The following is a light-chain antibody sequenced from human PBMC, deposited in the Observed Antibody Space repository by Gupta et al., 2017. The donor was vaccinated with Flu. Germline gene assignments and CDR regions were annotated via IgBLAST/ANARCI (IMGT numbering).Light chain of an antibody. CDR1: QSISSW. CDR2: EAS. Sequence: DIQMTQSPSTLSASVGDRVTFTCRASQSISSWLAWYQQKPGQAPKLLIYEASTLESGVPSRFSGSGSGTEFTLTLKNRQPDDFATYYCQQEHSSFYSFGQGTKLEIK. V-gene: IGKV1-5*03. CDR3: QQEHSSFYS. J-gene: IGKJ2*03.